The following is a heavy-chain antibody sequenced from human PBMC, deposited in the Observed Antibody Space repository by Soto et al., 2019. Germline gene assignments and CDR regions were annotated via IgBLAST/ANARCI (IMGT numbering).Heavy chain of an antibody. J-gene: IGHJ6*02. CDR3: ARDLWGYCGVACYPPDV. CDR2: IYYSGSI. V-gene: IGHV4-30-4*01. CDR1: GGSISSGDYY. D-gene: IGHD2-21*02. Sequence: PSETLSLTCTVSGGSISSGDYYWSWIRQPPGKGLEWIGSIYYSGSIYYNPSLKSRVTISVDTSKNQFSLKLSSVTAADTAVYYCARDLWGYCGVACYPPDVWGQGPTVTVSS.